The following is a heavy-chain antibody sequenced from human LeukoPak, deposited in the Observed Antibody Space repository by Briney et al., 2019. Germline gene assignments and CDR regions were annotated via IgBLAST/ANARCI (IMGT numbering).Heavy chain of an antibody. D-gene: IGHD2-15*01. CDR1: GGSISSYY. CDR3: ARGRECSGGSCYSRTRYFDL. CDR2: INHSGST. V-gene: IGHV4-34*01. Sequence: SETLSLTCTVSGGSISSYYWSWIRQPPGKGLEWIGEINHSGSTNYNPSLKSRVTISVDTSKNQFSLKLSSVTAADTAVYYCARGRECSGGSCYSRTRYFDLWGRGTLVTVSS. J-gene: IGHJ2*01.